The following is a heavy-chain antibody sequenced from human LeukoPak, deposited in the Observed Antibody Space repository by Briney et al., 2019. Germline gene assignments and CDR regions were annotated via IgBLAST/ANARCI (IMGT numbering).Heavy chain of an antibody. CDR2: ITTFNDRT. CDR1: GYIFTSYG. J-gene: IGHJ4*02. V-gene: IGHV1-18*04. D-gene: IGHD6-13*01. CDR3: ARSGSSSWSSLLDY. Sequence: ASVKVSCKASGYIFTSYGITWVRQAPGQGLEWMGRITTFNDRTVLAEKFRGRVTLNTDTTTAYLTLRKLRSDDTAVYYCARSGSSSWSSLLDYWGQGSLVTVSS.